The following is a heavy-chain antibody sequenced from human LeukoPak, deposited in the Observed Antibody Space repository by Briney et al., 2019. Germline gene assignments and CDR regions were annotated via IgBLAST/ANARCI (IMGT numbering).Heavy chain of an antibody. D-gene: IGHD3-22*01. V-gene: IGHV3-7*01. J-gene: IGHJ4*02. CDR2: IKQDGSEK. CDR1: GFTFSSYW. Sequence: GGSLRLSCAASGFTFSSYWMSWVRQAPGKGLEWVANIKQDGSEKYYVDSVKGRFTISRDNAKNSLYLQMNSLRAEGTAVYYCARDYYYDSSGYLDYWGQGTLVTVSS. CDR3: ARDYYYDSSGYLDY.